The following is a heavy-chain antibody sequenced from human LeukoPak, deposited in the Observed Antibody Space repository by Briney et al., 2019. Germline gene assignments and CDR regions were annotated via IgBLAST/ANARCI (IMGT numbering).Heavy chain of an antibody. J-gene: IGHJ5*01. D-gene: IGHD6-19*01. V-gene: IGHV3-23*01. CDR2: INANSGTR. Sequence: GGSLRLSCKASGFAFSLFAMSWRRQAPGKGLEWVSTINANSGTRSYAASVRGRFTISRDNSKNTLYLQLNTLRADDTAVYYCAKPISGGLAVTADWFAPWGQGILVVFSS. CDR3: AKPISGGLAVTADWFAP. CDR1: GFAFSLFA.